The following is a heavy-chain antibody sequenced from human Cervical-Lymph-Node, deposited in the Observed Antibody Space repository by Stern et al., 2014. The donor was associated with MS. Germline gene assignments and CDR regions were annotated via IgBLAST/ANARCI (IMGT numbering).Heavy chain of an antibody. CDR2: AYWNDDK. V-gene: IGHV2-5*01. Sequence: QITLKESGPTLVKPTQTLTVTCAFSGFSLATNGAGVGRIRPPPGKALEWLAMAYWNDDKRYNPSLKKRITITKDTTKNPGVPPLANMDPVDSATYYCAHRPPSGNSLFAYWGQGTLVIVSS. J-gene: IGHJ4*02. CDR1: GFSLATNGAG. D-gene: IGHD3-10*01. CDR3: AHRPPSGNSLFAY.